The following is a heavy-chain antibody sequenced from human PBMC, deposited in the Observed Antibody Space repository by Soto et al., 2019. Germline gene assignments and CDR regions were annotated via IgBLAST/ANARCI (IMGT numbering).Heavy chain of an antibody. CDR2: IATYNSNR. J-gene: IGHJ5*02. CDR1: GDIFTNFG. D-gene: IGHD3-10*01. V-gene: IGHV1-18*01. CDR3: ARVVRGVVNWFDP. Sequence: HLVQSGPEVKKHGASVSVSCKTSGDIFTNFGLSWVRQAPGQGLEWMGWIATYNSNRNYAQKFQGRLTMTTDTSTSTAYMELKSLTYDDTAVYYCARVVRGVVNWFDPWGQGTLVTVSS.